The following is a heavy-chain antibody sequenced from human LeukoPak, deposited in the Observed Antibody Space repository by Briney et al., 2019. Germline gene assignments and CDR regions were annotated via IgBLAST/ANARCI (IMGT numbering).Heavy chain of an antibody. Sequence: SVKVSXKASGGTFSSYAISWVRQAPGQGLEWIGRIIPIFGTANYAQKFQGRVTITTDESTSTAYMELSSLRSEDTAVYYCARGMRGSGYYHDYWGQGTLVTVSS. CDR2: IIPIFGTA. V-gene: IGHV1-69*05. CDR1: GGTFSSYA. J-gene: IGHJ4*02. CDR3: ARGMRGSGYYHDY. D-gene: IGHD3-22*01.